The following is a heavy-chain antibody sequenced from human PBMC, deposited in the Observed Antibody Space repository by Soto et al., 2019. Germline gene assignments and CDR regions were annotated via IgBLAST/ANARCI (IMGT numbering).Heavy chain of an antibody. CDR1: GDSFSSNSAT. J-gene: IGHJ4*02. Sequence: SQTLSLTCAISGDSFSSNSATLNWIRQSPSRGLEWLGRTYYRSKWYSDYAVSVKSRMTINPDTSKNQFSLQLNSVTPEDTAVYYCARAAYSGSYQGYFDYWGQATLVTVSS. D-gene: IGHD1-26*01. CDR2: TYYRSKWYS. V-gene: IGHV6-1*01. CDR3: ARAAYSGSYQGYFDY.